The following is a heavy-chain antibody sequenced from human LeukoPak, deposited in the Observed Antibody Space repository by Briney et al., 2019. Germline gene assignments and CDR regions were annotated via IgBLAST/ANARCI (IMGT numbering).Heavy chain of an antibody. D-gene: IGHD6-13*01. CDR1: GFTFSSYW. Sequence: GGSLRLSCGACGFTFSSYWMQGVRRARGRGGVWGSRISVDGISTNYADSVRGPFTISRDNAKNTLYLQMNSLRARDTAVYYCARVTDSSSWVIAYWGQGTLVTVSS. V-gene: IGHV3-74*01. J-gene: IGHJ4*02. CDR2: ISVDGIST. CDR3: ARVTDSSSWVIAY.